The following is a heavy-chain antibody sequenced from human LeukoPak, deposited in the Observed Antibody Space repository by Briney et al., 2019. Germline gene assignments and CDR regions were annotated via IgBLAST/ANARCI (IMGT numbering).Heavy chain of an antibody. D-gene: IGHD3-10*01. CDR1: GFSLSARGMG. CDR2: IYWDNDK. CDR3: ARLQWFASDQYYFDY. Sequence: SGPTLVKPTQTLTLTCAFSGFSLSARGMGVGWIRQPPGKALEWLTLIYWDNDKRYTPSLRSRLTITKDTSTNQVILTMANLDPVDTATYYCARLQWFASDQYYFDYWGQGALVTV. J-gene: IGHJ4*02. V-gene: IGHV2-5*02.